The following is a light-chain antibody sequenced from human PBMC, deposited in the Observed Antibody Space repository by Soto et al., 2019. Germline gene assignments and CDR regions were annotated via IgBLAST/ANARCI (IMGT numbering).Light chain of an antibody. V-gene: IGKV3-15*01. CDR2: GTS. CDR1: QSVSSN. J-gene: IGKJ4*01. Sequence: EIVMTQSPATLSVSPGERATLSCRASQSVSSNLAWYQQKPGQSPRLLIYGTSTRAAGIPARFSGSGSGTEFTLTISSLQSEDFAVYYCQQHISWPLTFGGGTKVDTK. CDR3: QQHISWPLT.